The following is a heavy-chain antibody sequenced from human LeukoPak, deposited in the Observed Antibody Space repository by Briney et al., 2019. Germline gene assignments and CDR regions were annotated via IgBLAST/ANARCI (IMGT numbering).Heavy chain of an antibody. V-gene: IGHV4-59*01. Sequence: SETLSLTCTVSGGLISSYYWSWIRQPPGKGLEWIGYIYYSGSTNYNPSLKSRVTISVDTSKNQFSLKLSSVTAADTAVYYCARMGRVEMATGWGYFIDIWGQGTMVTVSS. CDR2: IYYSGST. CDR1: GGLISSYY. D-gene: IGHD5-24*01. CDR3: ARMGRVEMATGWGYFIDI. J-gene: IGHJ3*02.